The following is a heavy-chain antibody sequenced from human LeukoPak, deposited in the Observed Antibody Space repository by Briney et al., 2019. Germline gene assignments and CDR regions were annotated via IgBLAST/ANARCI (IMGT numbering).Heavy chain of an antibody. CDR1: GFTVSSNY. CDR3: ARSYYYDSSCY. J-gene: IGHJ4*02. V-gene: IGHV3-66*01. Sequence: GGSLRLSCAASGFTVSSNYMSCVRQAPGKGLEWVSVIYSGGSTYNADSVKGRFTISRDNSKNTLYLQMNSPRAEDTAVYYCARSYYYDSSCYWGQGTLVTVSS. D-gene: IGHD3-22*01. CDR2: IYSGGST.